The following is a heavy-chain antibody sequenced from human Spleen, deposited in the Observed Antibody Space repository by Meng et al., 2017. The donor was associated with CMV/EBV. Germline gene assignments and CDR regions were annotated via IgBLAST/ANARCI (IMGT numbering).Heavy chain of an antibody. Sequence: GGSLRLSCVASGFTLGSFAMGWVRQSPRKGLEWVASISGGGGRTYYSDSVKGRFTISRDNAKNTVYLQMNSLRAEDTALYYCAKDIYSGSGWNYFDYWGQGSLVTVS. J-gene: IGHJ4*02. CDR3: AKDIYSGSGWNYFDY. D-gene: IGHD6-19*01. CDR1: GFTLGSFA. CDR2: ISGGGGRT. V-gene: IGHV3-23*01.